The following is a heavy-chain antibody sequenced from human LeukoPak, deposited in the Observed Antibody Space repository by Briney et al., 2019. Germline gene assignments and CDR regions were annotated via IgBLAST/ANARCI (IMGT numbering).Heavy chain of an antibody. CDR1: GFTFDDYT. D-gene: IGHD3-10*01. Sequence: GGSLSLSCAASGFTFDDYTMHWVRQAPGKGLEWVSLISWDGGSTYYADSVKGRFTISRDNARNSLYLQMNSLGAEDTALYFCARRRVTVVRGVDITSYYFDYWGQGTLVTVSS. J-gene: IGHJ4*02. CDR3: ARRRVTVVRGVDITSYYFDY. CDR2: ISWDGGST. V-gene: IGHV3-43*01.